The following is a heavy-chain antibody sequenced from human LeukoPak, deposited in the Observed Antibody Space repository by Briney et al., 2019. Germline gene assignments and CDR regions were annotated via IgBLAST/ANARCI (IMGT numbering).Heavy chain of an antibody. J-gene: IGHJ3*01. CDR1: GDSISSGSYY. V-gene: IGHV4-61*02. CDR2: IYTSGST. CDR3: ARDPTTGTTSSYDALDV. D-gene: IGHD1-7*01. Sequence: SETLSLTCTVSGDSISSGSYYWSWIRQPAGKGLEWIGRIYTSGSTDYNPSLKSRVTISLDTSKNQFSLRLSSVTAADTAMYHCARDPTTGTTSSYDALDVWGQGTMVTVSS.